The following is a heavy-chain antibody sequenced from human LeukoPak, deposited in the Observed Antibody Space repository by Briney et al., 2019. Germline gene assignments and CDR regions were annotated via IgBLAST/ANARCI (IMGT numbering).Heavy chain of an antibody. CDR3: AINVGPRRRCPVLICV. Sequence: GGPVSLSCAASGFTFSSYEMIWVRQAPGKGLEWVSYISSSGNTIYYADSVKGRFTISRDNAKNSLHLQMNSLRAEDTAIYYCAINVGPRRRCPVLICVWPQGITVTVSS. J-gene: IGHJ6*02. CDR2: ISSSGNTI. V-gene: IGHV3-48*03. CDR1: GFTFSSYE. D-gene: IGHD3-16*01.